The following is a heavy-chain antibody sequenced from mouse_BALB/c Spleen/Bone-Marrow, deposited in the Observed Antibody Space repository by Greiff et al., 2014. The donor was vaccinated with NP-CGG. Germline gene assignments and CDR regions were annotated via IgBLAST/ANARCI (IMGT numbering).Heavy chain of an antibody. Sequence: VQVVESRAELAKPGASVKMSCKASGYTFTNYWMHWVKQRPGQGLEWIGYIDPNTYYTRYNQKFKDKATLTADKSSSTAYLQPSSLTSEDSAVYYCARYWDAYWGQGTLVTVSA. D-gene: IGHD4-1*01. V-gene: IGHV1-7*01. J-gene: IGHJ3*01. CDR2: IDPNTYYT. CDR1: GYTFTNYW. CDR3: ARYWDAY.